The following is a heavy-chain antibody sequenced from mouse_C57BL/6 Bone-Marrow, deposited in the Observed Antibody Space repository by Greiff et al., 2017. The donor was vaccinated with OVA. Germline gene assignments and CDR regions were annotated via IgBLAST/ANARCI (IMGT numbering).Heavy chain of an antibody. D-gene: IGHD2-5*01. CDR2: IDPSDSYT. J-gene: IGHJ1*03. Sequence: VQLQQPGAELVKPGASVKLSCKASGYTFTSYWMQWVKQRPGQGLEWIGEIDPSDSYTNYNQKFKGKATLTVDTSSSTAYMQLSSLTSEDSAVYYCARNSNYGDWYFDVWGTGTTVTVSS. CDR1: GYTFTSYW. CDR3: ARNSNYGDWYFDV. V-gene: IGHV1-50*01.